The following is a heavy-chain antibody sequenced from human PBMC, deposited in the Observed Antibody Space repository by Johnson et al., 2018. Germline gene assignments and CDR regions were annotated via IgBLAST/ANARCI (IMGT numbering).Heavy chain of an antibody. D-gene: IGHD3-3*01. CDR3: ARDPAVPRRFFDY. J-gene: IGHJ4*02. V-gene: IGHV4-34*01. CDR2: IDDGGST. CDR1: GGSFSGYS. Sequence: QVQLQQWGAGLLKPSETLSLTCAVYGGSFSGYSWSWIRQSPGKGLEWIGDIDDGGSTRYNPSLKSRVTISVDRSKNQLSLTLTSVTAADTAVYYCARDPAVPRRFFDYWGQGTPVTVSS.